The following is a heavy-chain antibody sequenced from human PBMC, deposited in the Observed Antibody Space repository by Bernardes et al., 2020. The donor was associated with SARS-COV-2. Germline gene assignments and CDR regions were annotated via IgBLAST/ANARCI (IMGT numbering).Heavy chain of an antibody. D-gene: IGHD3-3*02. J-gene: IGHJ4*02. CDR1: GGSFSGYY. V-gene: IGHV4-34*01. Sequence: SETLSLTCAVYGGSFSGYYWSWIRQPPGKGLEWIAEINESGNTNYSPSLKSRVTISVDTSKNQSSLKLRSVTAADTAVYYCARRAFSETWYFDSWGQGTLVTVSS. CDR2: INESGNT. CDR3: ARRAFSETWYFDS.